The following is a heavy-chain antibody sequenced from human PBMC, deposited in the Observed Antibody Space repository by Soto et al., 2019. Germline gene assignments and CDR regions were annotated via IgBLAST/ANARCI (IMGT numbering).Heavy chain of an antibody. D-gene: IGHD6-6*01. CDR1: GGTFSSYA. J-gene: IGHJ4*02. CDR3: ASRENRVEYSSSYASDY. Sequence: SVKVSCKASGGTFSSYAISWVRQAPGQGLEWMGGIIPIFGTANYAQKFQGRVTITADESTSTAYMELSSLRSEDTAVYYCASRENRVEYSSSYASDYWGQGTLVTVSS. V-gene: IGHV1-69*13. CDR2: IIPIFGTA.